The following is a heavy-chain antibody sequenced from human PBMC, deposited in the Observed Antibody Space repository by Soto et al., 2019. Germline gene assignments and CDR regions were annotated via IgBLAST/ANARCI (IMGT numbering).Heavy chain of an antibody. J-gene: IGHJ5*02. CDR1: GFTFSSYS. D-gene: IGHD2-2*01. Sequence: EVQLVESGGGLVKPGGSLRLSCAASGFTFSSYSMNWVRQAPGKGLEWVSSISSSSSYIYYADSVKGRFTISRANAKNSLDPQMNPARGEDAAVYSRARSFTHRVIVPAARNSFEPRGQGTRVTVSS. V-gene: IGHV3-21*01. CDR2: ISSSSSYI. CDR3: ARSFTHRVIVPAARNSFEP.